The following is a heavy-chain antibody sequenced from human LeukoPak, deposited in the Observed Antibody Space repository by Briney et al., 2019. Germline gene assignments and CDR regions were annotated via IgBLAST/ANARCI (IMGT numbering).Heavy chain of an antibody. J-gene: IGHJ4*02. D-gene: IGHD1-7*01. CDR2: ISSSSSYI. CDR3: ARDSTYNWNYGDY. CDR1: GFTFSSYS. Sequence: PGGSLRLSCAASGFTFSSYSMNWVRQAPGTGLEWVSSISSSSSYIYYAGSVKGRFTISRDNAKNSLYLQMNSLRAEDTAVYYCARDSTYNWNYGDYWGQGTLATVSS. V-gene: IGHV3-21*01.